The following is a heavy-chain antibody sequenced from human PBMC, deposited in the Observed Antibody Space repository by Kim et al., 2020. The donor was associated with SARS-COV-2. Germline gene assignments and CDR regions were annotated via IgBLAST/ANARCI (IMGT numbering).Heavy chain of an antibody. J-gene: IGHJ4*02. CDR3: AREEGALDY. Sequence: WYNEYAVSVKSRIPINPDTTKNQVALQLNSVTPQDTAVYYCAREEGALDYWGQGTLVTVSS. CDR2: WYN. V-gene: IGHV6-1*01. D-gene: IGHD1-26*01.